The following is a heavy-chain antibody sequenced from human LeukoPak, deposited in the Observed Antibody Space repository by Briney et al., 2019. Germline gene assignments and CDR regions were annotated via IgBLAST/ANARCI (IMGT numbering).Heavy chain of an antibody. CDR2: FDPEVGET. V-gene: IGHV1-24*01. CDR1: GYTLTELS. D-gene: IGHD6-13*01. Sequence: GASGKVSCKVSGYTLTELSMHWVRQAPGKGLEWMGGFDPEVGETIYAQKWQGRVTMTEDTSTDTAYMELSSLRSEDTAVYYCATWAPLTIAAAGTRWVVYYYYMDVWGKGTTVTVSS. J-gene: IGHJ6*03. CDR3: ATWAPLTIAAAGTRWVVYYYYMDV.